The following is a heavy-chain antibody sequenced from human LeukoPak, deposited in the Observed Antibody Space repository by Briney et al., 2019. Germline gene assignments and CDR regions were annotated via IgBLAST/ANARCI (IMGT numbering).Heavy chain of an antibody. Sequence: SETLSLACTVSGGSISSSSYYWGWIRQPPGKGLEWIGSIYYSGSTYYNPSLKSRVTISVGTSKNQFSLKLSSVTAADTAVYYCARDWKYDFWSGYYTVGFDYWGQGTLVTVSS. J-gene: IGHJ4*02. D-gene: IGHD3-3*01. CDR1: GGSISSSSYY. CDR2: IYYSGST. V-gene: IGHV4-39*07. CDR3: ARDWKYDFWSGYYTVGFDY.